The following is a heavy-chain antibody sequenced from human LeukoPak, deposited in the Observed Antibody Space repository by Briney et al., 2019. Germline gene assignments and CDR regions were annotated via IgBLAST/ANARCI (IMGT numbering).Heavy chain of an antibody. D-gene: IGHD6-13*01. CDR2: ISGSGGST. Sequence: PGGSLRLSCAASGFTFSSYGMSWVRQAPGKGLEWVSAISGSGGSTYYADSVKGRFAISRDNAKNSLYLQMNSLRAEDTAVYYCARDKYTNSWSGSNFDHWGQGTLVTVSS. CDR3: ARDKYTNSWSGSNFDH. V-gene: IGHV3-23*01. J-gene: IGHJ4*02. CDR1: GFTFSSYG.